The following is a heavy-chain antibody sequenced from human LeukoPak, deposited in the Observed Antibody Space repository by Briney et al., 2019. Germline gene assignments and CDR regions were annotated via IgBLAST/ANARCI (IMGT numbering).Heavy chain of an antibody. CDR1: GYMFINYD. J-gene: IGHJ5*02. CDR3: ARKTCTATSCLHP. D-gene: IGHD2-2*01. CDR2: MTPKTGNS. V-gene: IGHV1-8*01. Sequence: GAPVKVSCKASGYMFINYDINWVRQAAGQGLEWMAWMTPKTGNSGYAQKFQGRVTLTRDTSTDTAYMELSNLGSEDTAVYYCARKTCTATSCLHPWGQGTLVTVSS.